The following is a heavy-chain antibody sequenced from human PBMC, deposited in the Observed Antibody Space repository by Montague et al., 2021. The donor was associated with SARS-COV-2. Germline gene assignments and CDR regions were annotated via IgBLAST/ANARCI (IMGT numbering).Heavy chain of an antibody. CDR1: GFSLSTRTVG. D-gene: IGHD6-6*01. J-gene: IGHJ4*02. CDR2: IYRDDDK. CDR3: AHRLPAVAAFDY. Sequence: PALVKPTQTLTLTCTFSGFSLSTRTVGVGWIRQPPGKALEWLALIYRDDDKRYSPSLKSRLTITKVTSKNQVVLTMTNMDPVDTATYYCAHRLPAVAAFDYWGQGTLVTVSS. V-gene: IGHV2-5*02.